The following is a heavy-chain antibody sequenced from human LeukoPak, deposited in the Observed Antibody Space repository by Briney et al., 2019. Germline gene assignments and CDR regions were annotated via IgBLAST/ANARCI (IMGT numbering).Heavy chain of an antibody. CDR1: GFTFSDYT. D-gene: IGHD5-18*01. V-gene: IGHV3-48*04. J-gene: IGHJ6*03. CDR3: ARVPSGYTLGYGYYYYYMDV. CDR2: ISTSSSNI. Sequence: GGSLRLSCAVSGFTFSDYTMTWVRKAPGKGLEWVSYISTSSSNIYYADSVKGRFTISRDNTMNALYLQMNSLRAEDTAVYYCARVPSGYTLGYGYYYYYMDVWGKGTTVTVSS.